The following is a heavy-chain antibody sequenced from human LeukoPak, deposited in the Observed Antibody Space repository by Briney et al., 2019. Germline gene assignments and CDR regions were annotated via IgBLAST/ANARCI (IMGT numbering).Heavy chain of an antibody. CDR1: GFTFSDYW. Sequence: PGGSLRLSCAASGFTFSDYWMHWVRQAPGKGLVWVSLINSDGSSIRYADSVKGRFTISRDNAKNSLYLQMNSLRAEDTNVYYCARYSGSYHGFDYWGQGTLVTVSS. CDR2: INSDGSSI. J-gene: IGHJ4*02. CDR3: ARYSGSYHGFDY. V-gene: IGHV3-74*01. D-gene: IGHD1-26*01.